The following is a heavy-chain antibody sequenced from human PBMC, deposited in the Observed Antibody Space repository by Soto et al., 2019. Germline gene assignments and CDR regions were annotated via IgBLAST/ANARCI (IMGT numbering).Heavy chain of an antibody. J-gene: IGHJ4*02. Sequence: PSETLSLTCTVSGGSISSSSYYWGWIRQPPGKGLEWIGSIYYSGSTYYNPSLKSRVTISVDTSKNQFSLKLSSVTAADTAVYYCASLLAARPDDFDYWGQGTLVTVSS. CDR2: IYYSGST. CDR1: GGSISSSSYY. CDR3: ASLLAARPDDFDY. D-gene: IGHD6-6*01. V-gene: IGHV4-39*01.